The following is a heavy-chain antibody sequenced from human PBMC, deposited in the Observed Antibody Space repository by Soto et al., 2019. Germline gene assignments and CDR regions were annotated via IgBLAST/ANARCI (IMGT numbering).Heavy chain of an antibody. V-gene: IGHV4-59*01. J-gene: IGHJ5*02. D-gene: IGHD2-2*01. Sequence: SETLSLTCTVSGGSISSYYWSWIRQPPGKGLEWIGYIYYSGSTNYNPSLKSRVTISVGTSKNQFSLKLSSVTAADTAVYYCARGDIVVVPAAMFHKRLWIDPWGQGTLVTVSS. CDR1: GGSISSYY. CDR2: IYYSGST. CDR3: ARGDIVVVPAAMFHKRLWIDP.